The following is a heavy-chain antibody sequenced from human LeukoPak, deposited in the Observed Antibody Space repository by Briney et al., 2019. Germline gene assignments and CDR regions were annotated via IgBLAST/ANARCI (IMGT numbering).Heavy chain of an antibody. V-gene: IGHV3-30*02. Sequence: PGGSLRLSCVASGFTFSSNGMHWARQAPGKGLGWVTFIQYDGSKKYYADSVKGRFTISRDNSKNTLYLEMNSLRAEDTAVYYCARDHLYSYGSLFDYWGQGTLVTVSS. J-gene: IGHJ4*02. CDR2: IQYDGSKK. CDR1: GFTFSSNG. CDR3: ARDHLYSYGSLFDY. D-gene: IGHD5-18*01.